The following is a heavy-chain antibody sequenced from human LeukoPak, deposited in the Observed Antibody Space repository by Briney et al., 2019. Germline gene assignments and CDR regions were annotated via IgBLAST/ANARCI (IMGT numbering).Heavy chain of an antibody. CDR3: ASSRVAAASAFDI. D-gene: IGHD2-15*01. Sequence: SETRSLTCAVYGGSFSGYYWSWIRQPPGKGLEWIGEINHSGSTNYNPSLKSRVTISVDTSKNQFSLKLSSVTAADTAVYYCASSRVAAASAFDIWGQGTMVTVSS. CDR2: INHSGST. J-gene: IGHJ3*02. V-gene: IGHV4-34*01. CDR1: GGSFSGYY.